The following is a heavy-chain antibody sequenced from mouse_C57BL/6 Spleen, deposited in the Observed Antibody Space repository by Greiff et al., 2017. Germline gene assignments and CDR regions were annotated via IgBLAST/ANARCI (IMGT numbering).Heavy chain of an antibody. J-gene: IGHJ3*01. D-gene: IGHD1-1*01. CDR2: IYWDDDK. Sequence: QVTLKESGPGILQSSQTLSLTCSFSGFSLSTSGMGVSWIRQPSGKGLEWLAHIYWDDDKSHNPSLKSRLTISKDTSRNQVFLKITSVDTADTATYYCARSNYGSSYLGAWFAYWGQGTLVTVSA. CDR3: ARSNYGSSYLGAWFAY. CDR1: GFSLSTSGMG. V-gene: IGHV8-12*01.